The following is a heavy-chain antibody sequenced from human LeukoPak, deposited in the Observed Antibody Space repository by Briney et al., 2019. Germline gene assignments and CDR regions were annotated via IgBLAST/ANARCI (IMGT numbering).Heavy chain of an antibody. D-gene: IGHD1-26*01. CDR1: GVTLSSYL. Sequence: GGCLRLSCAGAGVTLSSYLKQWGGQGQGKGLVWVSRINTDGSSAVYADSVKGRFTISRDNAKNTLFLQMNSLRGEDTAVYYCIRHYDYWGQGTLVTVSP. CDR2: INTDGSSA. CDR3: IRHYDY. J-gene: IGHJ4*02. V-gene: IGHV3-74*01.